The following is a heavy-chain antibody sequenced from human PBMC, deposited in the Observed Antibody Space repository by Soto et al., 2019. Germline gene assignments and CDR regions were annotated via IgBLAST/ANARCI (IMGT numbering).Heavy chain of an antibody. V-gene: IGHV1-69*12. Sequence: QVQLVQSGAEVKKPGSSVKVSCKASGGTFSSYAISWVRQAPGQGLEWMGGIIPIFGTANYAQKFQGRVTITADESTTTAYMELSSLRSEDTAVYYCARDRGSYDSSGYPRNFGYWGQGSLVTVSS. CDR2: IIPIFGTA. J-gene: IGHJ4*02. D-gene: IGHD3-22*01. CDR1: GGTFSSYA. CDR3: ARDRGSYDSSGYPRNFGY.